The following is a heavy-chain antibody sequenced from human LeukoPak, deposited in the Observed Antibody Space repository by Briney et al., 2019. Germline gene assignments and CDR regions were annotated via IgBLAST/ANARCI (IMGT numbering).Heavy chain of an antibody. CDR2: ISFDGSNK. CDR3: ARDRAMTTVTTGLGWGIDY. J-gene: IGHJ4*02. Sequence: GGSLRLSCAASGFTFSSYAMHWVRQAPGKGLEWVAIISFDGSNKDYADSIKGRFTVSRDNSKNTLYLQMNSLRAEDTAVYYCARDRAMTTVTTGLGWGIDYWGQGTLVTVSS. V-gene: IGHV3-30*04. CDR1: GFTFSSYA. D-gene: IGHD4-17*01.